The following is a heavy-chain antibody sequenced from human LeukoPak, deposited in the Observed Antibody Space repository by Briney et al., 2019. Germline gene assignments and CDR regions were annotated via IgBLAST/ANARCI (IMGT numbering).Heavy chain of an antibody. CDR1: GFTFSSYA. V-gene: IGHV3-23*01. D-gene: IGHD1-26*01. CDR3: AKADEWELGSYFDY. Sequence: PGGSLRLSCAASGFTFSSYAMSWVRQAPGKGLEWVSAISGSGGSTYYADSVKGRFTISRDNSKNTLYLQMNSLRAGDTAVYYCAKADEWELGSYFDYWGQGTLVTVSS. J-gene: IGHJ4*02. CDR2: ISGSGGST.